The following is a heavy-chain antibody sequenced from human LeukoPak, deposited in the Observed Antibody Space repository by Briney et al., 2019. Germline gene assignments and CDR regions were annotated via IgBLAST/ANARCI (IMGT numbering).Heavy chain of an antibody. CDR2: ISDSGGST. CDR3: AKDRRGCSSTSCYYRFDY. D-gene: IGHD2-2*01. V-gene: IGHV3-23*01. CDR1: GFTFSSYA. J-gene: IGHJ4*02. Sequence: GGSLRLSCAASGFTFSSYAMSWVRQAPGKGLEWVSAISDSGGSTYYADSVKGRFTISRDNSKNTVYLQMNSLRAEDTAVYYCAKDRRGCSSTSCYYRFDYWGQGTLVTV.